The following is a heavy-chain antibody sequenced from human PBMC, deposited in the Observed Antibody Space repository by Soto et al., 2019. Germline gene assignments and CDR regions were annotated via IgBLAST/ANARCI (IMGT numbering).Heavy chain of an antibody. CDR2: IRYDGSNR. D-gene: IGHD5-18*01. J-gene: IGHJ3*02. CDR3: ARHLHSAMAVDALDI. V-gene: IGHV3-33*01. Sequence: QVQLVESGGDMVQPGRSLRLSCVASGFTFSSYGMYWVRQAPGQGLEWVSLIRYDGSNRNYADSVKGRLTISRDKSKNTVDLQRNSLGAEDTAVYYCARHLHSAMAVDALDIWGQGTMVTVSS. CDR1: GFTFSSYG.